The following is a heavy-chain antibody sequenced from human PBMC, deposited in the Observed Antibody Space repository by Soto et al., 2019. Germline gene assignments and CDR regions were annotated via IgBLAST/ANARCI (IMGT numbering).Heavy chain of an antibody. CDR1: GYTFSSYA. CDR2: INTYNGNT. J-gene: IGHJ4*02. CDR3: ARWVGGNYFHY. V-gene: IGHV1-18*04. Sequence: AASVKVSCKASGYTFSSYAISWVRQAPGQGLEWMGWINTYNGNTNYAQKFQGRVTITRDTSASTAYMELSSLRSEDTAVYYCARWVGGNYFHYWGQGTLVTVSS. D-gene: IGHD1-26*01.